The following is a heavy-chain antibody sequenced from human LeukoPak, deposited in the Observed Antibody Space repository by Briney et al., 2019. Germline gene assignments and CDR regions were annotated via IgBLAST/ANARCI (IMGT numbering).Heavy chain of an antibody. Sequence: ASVKVSCKASGYTFTSYYMHWVRQAPGQGLEWMGIINSSGGSTSYAQKFQGRVTMTRDTSTSTVYMELSSLRSEDTAVYYCAAGTINSSGWFRFSFDYWGQGTLVTVSS. V-gene: IGHV1-46*01. D-gene: IGHD6-19*01. CDR2: INSSGGST. J-gene: IGHJ4*02. CDR1: GYTFTSYY. CDR3: AAGTINSSGWFRFSFDY.